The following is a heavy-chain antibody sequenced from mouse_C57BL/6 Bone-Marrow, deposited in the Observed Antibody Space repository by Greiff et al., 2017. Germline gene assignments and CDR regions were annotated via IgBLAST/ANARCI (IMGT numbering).Heavy chain of an antibody. CDR3: SSFDGSYFDF. CDR2: IDPEIGDT. Sequence: EVQLQQSGAELVRPGASVKLSCTASGFNIKDDYIHWVKQRPEQGLEWIGWIDPEIGDTAYASKFQGKATITSATSSTTAYLRLSSLTSEDTDVYYCSSFDGSYFDFWGQGTPLTVAS. D-gene: IGHD2-3*01. J-gene: IGHJ2*01. V-gene: IGHV14-4*01. CDR1: GFNIKDDY.